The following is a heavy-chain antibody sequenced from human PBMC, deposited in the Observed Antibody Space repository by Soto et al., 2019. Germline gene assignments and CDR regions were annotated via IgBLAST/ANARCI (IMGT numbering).Heavy chain of an antibody. J-gene: IGHJ6*02. CDR1: GFTFSTYS. D-gene: IGHD6-19*01. CDR3: ARDNRLAVAGKYYYAIEV. V-gene: IGHV3-48*01. CDR2: ISSSSSTI. Sequence: GGSLRLSCAASGFTFSTYSMNWVRQAPGKGLEWVSYISSSSSTIFYTDSVKGRFTVSRDNAKNSLYLQMNSLRAEDTAVYYCARDNRLAVAGKYYYAIEVWGQGTTVTVSS.